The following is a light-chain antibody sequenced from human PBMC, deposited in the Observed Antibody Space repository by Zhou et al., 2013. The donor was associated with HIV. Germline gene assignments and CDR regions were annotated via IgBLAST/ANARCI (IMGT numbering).Light chain of an antibody. Sequence: DIQMTQSPSSLAASVGDRVTITCRASEDIHSYISWYQQKPQKAPKLLIYAGSGLHSGVPSRFSGSGSGAHFTLTINSLQPEDFATYFCQQSYSVPPTFGQGTKLEI. V-gene: IGKV1-39*01. CDR3: QQSYSVPPT. CDR2: AGS. CDR1: EDIHSY. J-gene: IGKJ2*01.